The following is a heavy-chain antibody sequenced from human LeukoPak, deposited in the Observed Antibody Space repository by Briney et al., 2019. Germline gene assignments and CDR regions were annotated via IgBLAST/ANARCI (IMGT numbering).Heavy chain of an antibody. CDR1: GFTLSNYG. CDR3: ARDLGYGGSLDY. D-gene: IGHD4-23*01. V-gene: IGHV3-33*01. J-gene: IGHJ4*02. Sequence: PGRSLRLSCAASGFTLSNYGMHWVRQAPGKGLEWVAVIWYDGSNKYYADSVKGRFIISRDNSKNTLYLQMNSLRAEDTAVYYCARDLGYGGSLDYWGQGTLVTVSS. CDR2: IWYDGSNK.